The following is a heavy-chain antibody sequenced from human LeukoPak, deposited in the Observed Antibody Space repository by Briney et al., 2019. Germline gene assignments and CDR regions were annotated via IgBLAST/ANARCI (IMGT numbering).Heavy chain of an antibody. CDR3: ARRHSGSYYFDY. J-gene: IGHJ4*02. V-gene: IGHV5-51*01. CDR1: GYSFTTYW. D-gene: IGHD1-26*01. Sequence: GESLKISCKGSGYSFTTYWIGWVRQMPGKGLEWMGIIYPGDSDTRYRPSFQGQVTVSVDKSISTAYLRWSSLKASDTAMYYCARRHSGSYYFDYWGQGTLVTVSS. CDR2: IYPGDSDT.